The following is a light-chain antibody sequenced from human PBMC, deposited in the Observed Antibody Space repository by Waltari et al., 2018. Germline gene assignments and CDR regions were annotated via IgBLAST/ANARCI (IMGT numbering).Light chain of an antibody. J-gene: IGLJ2*01. CDR2: DNY. Sequence: QSVLTQPPSVSAAPGQRVPISCSGSTSNIGVNYVSWYQQLPGTAPKLLIYDNYQRPSGISDRLSAYKSGTSATLVITGLQTGDEADYYCGTWDNSLSIVLFGGGTKVTVL. CDR1: TSNIGVNY. CDR3: GTWDNSLSIVL. V-gene: IGLV1-51*01.